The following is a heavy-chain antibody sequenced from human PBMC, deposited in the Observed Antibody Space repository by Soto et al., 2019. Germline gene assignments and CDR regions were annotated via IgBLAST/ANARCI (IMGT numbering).Heavy chain of an antibody. V-gene: IGHV1-69*06. CDR1: GGTFSSYA. J-gene: IGHJ2*01. D-gene: IGHD5-18*01. CDR3: ARGEIQLWSPPRGWYFDL. Sequence: QVQLVQSGAEVKKPGSSVKVSCKASGGTFSSYAISWVRQAPGQGLEWMGGIIPIFGTANYAQKFQGRVTITADKSTSTAYMELSSLRSEDTAVYYCARGEIQLWSPPRGWYFDLWGRGTLVTVSS. CDR2: IIPIFGTA.